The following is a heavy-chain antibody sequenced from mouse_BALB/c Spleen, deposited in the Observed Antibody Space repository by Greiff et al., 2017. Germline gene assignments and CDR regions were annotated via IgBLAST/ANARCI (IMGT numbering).Heavy chain of an antibody. V-gene: IGHV1-18*01. Sequence: VHVKQSRPELVKPGASVKISCKTSGYTFTEYTMHWVKQSHGKSLEWIGGINPNNGGTSYNQKFKGKATLTVDKSSSTAYMELRSLTSEDSAVYYCARVPYGNSHFDYWGQGTTLTVSS. CDR1: GYTFTEYT. D-gene: IGHD2-1*01. J-gene: IGHJ2*01. CDR3: ARVPYGNSHFDY. CDR2: INPNNGGT.